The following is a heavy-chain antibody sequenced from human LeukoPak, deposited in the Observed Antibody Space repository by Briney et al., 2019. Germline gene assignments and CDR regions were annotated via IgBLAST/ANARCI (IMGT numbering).Heavy chain of an antibody. CDR1: GGSISSGDYY. Sequence: SETLSLTCTVSGGSISSGDYYWSWIRQPPGKGLEWIGYIYYSGSTYYNPSLKSRVTISVDTSKNQFSLKLSPVTAADTAVYYCARGGWGYFDYWGQGTLVTVSS. J-gene: IGHJ4*02. V-gene: IGHV4-30-4*01. CDR2: IYYSGST. CDR3: ARGGWGYFDY. D-gene: IGHD6-19*01.